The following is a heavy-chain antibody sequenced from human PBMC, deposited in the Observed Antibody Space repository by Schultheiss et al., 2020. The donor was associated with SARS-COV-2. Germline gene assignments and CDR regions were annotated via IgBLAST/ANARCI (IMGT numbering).Heavy chain of an antibody. J-gene: IGHJ5*02. CDR3: AKETDREDRNWFDP. Sequence: SETLSLTCTVSGGSISSGGYYWSWIRQHPGKGLEWIGYIYYSGSTNYNPSLKSRVTISVDTSKNQFSLKLTSVTAADTAVYFCAKETDREDRNWFDPWGQGTLVTVSS. CDR1: GGSISSGGYY. V-gene: IGHV4-61*08. CDR2: IYYSGST.